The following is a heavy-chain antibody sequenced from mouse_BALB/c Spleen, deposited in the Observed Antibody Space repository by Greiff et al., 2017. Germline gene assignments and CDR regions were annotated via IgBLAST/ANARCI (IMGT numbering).Heavy chain of an antibody. D-gene: IGHD1-2*01. CDR3: ARGITTALFDY. CDR2: ISSGGST. J-gene: IGHJ2*01. CDR1: GFTFSSYA. V-gene: IGHV5-6-5*01. Sequence: EVQGVESGGGLVKPGGSLKLSCAASGFTFSSYAMSWVRQTPEKRLEWVASISSGGSTYYPDSVKGRFTISRDNARNILYLQMSSLRSEDTAMYYCARGITTALFDYWGQGTTLTVSS.